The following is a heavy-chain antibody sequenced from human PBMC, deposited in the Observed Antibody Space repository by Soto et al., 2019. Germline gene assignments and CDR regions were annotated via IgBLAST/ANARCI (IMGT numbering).Heavy chain of an antibody. CDR2: IIPILGIA. V-gene: IGHV1-69*02. CDR3: ARAEYGIRSSTSWYNFDY. Sequence: GASVKVSCKASGGTFSSYTISWVRQAPGQGLEWMGRIIPILGIANYAQKFQGRVTITADKSTSTAYMELSSLRSEDTAVYYCARAEYGIRSSTSWYNFDYWGQGTLVTVSS. J-gene: IGHJ4*02. CDR1: GGTFSSYT. D-gene: IGHD2-2*02.